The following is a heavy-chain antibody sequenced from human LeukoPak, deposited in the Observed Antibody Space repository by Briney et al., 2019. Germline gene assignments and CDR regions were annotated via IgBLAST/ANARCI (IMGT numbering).Heavy chain of an antibody. CDR2: ISYDGSNK. CDR1: GFTFSSYG. V-gene: IGHV3-30*03. CDR3: ARVLAAAFNYYYGMDV. J-gene: IGHJ6*02. Sequence: PGRSLRLSCAASGFTFSSYGMHWVRQAPGKGLEWVAVISYDGSNKYYADSVKGRFTISRDNSKNTLYLQMNSLRAEDTALYYCARVLAAAFNYYYGMDVWGQGTTVTVSS. D-gene: IGHD6-13*01.